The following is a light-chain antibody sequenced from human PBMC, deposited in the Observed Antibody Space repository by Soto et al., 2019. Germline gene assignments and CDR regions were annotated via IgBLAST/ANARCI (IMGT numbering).Light chain of an antibody. Sequence: QSALTQPASVSGSPGQSITISCTGTSSDVGDYNYVSWHQQHPGKAPKLLIYEVTYRPSGVSNRFSGSKSGNTASLTISGLQAEDEADYYCSSYTSSSTGVFGTGTKLTVL. CDR2: EVT. CDR3: SSYTSSSTGV. CDR1: SSDVGDYNY. V-gene: IGLV2-14*01. J-gene: IGLJ1*01.